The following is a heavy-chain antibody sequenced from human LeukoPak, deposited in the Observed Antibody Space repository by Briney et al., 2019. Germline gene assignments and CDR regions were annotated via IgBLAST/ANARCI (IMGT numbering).Heavy chain of an antibody. Sequence: GASVKVSCKASRGTFSSYAISWVRQAPGQGLEWMGRIIPIFGTANYAQKFQGRVTITADESTSTAYMELSSLRSEDTAVYYCARSYGDTLNYYYGMDVWGLGTTVTVSS. J-gene: IGHJ6*02. D-gene: IGHD4-17*01. CDR2: IIPIFGTA. CDR3: ARSYGDTLNYYYGMDV. CDR1: RGTFSSYA. V-gene: IGHV1-69*15.